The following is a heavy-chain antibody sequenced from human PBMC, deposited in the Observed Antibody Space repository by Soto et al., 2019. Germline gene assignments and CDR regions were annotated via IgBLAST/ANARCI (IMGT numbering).Heavy chain of an antibody. CDR2: INAGNGNT. CDR1: GYTFTSYA. Sequence: ASVKVSCKASGYTFTSYAMHWVRQAPGQRLEWMGWINAGNGNTEYSQKFQGRVTITRDTSASTAYMELSSLRSEDTAVYYCARETIRAYYYDSSGYYKGAFDIWGQGTMVTVSS. V-gene: IGHV1-3*01. CDR3: ARETIRAYYYDSSGYYKGAFDI. D-gene: IGHD3-22*01. J-gene: IGHJ3*02.